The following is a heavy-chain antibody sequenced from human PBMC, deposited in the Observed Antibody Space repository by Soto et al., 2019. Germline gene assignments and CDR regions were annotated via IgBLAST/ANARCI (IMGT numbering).Heavy chain of an antibody. CDR1: GFIFSSYA. V-gene: IGHV3-30*14. CDR3: ARVSALRAFDP. CDR2: ISYDGSNK. J-gene: IGHJ5*02. Sequence: QVQLVESGGGVVQPGRSLRLSCAASGFIFSSYAMHWVRQAPGKGLEWVALISYDGSNKYYGDSVKGRFTISRDNSKNTLYFQMNSLRAEDTAVYYCARVSALRAFDPWGQGTLVTVSS. D-gene: IGHD2-15*01.